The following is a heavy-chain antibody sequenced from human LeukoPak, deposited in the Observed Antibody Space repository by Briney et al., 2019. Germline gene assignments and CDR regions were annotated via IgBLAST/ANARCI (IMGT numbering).Heavy chain of an antibody. V-gene: IGHV1-69*06. CDR1: GGTFSSYA. J-gene: IGHJ3*02. Sequence: ALVKVSCKASGGTFSSYAISWVRQAPGQGLEWMGGIIPIFGTANYAQKLQGRVTITADKSTSTAYMELSSLRSEDTAVYYCARGSQAWELDVGGFQDFDIWGQGTMVTVSS. CDR2: IIPIFGTA. D-gene: IGHD1-26*01. CDR3: ARGSQAWELDVGGFQDFDI.